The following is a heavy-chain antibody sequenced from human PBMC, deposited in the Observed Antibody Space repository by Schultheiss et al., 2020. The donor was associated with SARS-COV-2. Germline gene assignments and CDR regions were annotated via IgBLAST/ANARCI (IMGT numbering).Heavy chain of an antibody. J-gene: IGHJ6*03. CDR2: FYPGDSDT. CDR1: GYSFPSYW. V-gene: IGHV5-51*01. Sequence: GESLKISCKGFGYSFPSYWIGWVRQMPGKGLEWMGIFYPGDSDTRYSPSFQGQVTLSADMSISTAYLQWSSLKASDTAMYYCARLPLYYYYYMDVWGKGTTVTVSS. CDR3: ARLPLYYYYYMDV.